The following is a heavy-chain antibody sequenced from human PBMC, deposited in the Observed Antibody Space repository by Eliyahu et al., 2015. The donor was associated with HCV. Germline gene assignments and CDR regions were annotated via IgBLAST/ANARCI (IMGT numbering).Heavy chain of an antibody. Sequence: QVQLVESGGGVVQPGRSLRLXCVVSGFXLGSYPMHWGPPAPGKGLEWVAVISYGGGITIYADSVEGRFTISKDDSRNTVYLQMTSLRGDDTAVYYCARDPIRGIPDYFDHWGQGTLVTVTS. V-gene: IGHV3-30*01. J-gene: IGHJ4*02. CDR2: ISYGGGIT. CDR1: GFXLGSYP. D-gene: IGHD1-26*01. CDR3: ARDPIRGIPDYFDH.